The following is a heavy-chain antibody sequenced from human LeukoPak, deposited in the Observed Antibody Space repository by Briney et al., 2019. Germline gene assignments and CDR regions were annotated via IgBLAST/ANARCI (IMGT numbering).Heavy chain of an antibody. CDR1: GFTFTNHA. Sequence: PGGSLRLSCAASGFTFTNHAMSWVRQAPGKGLEWVSTISGSGDSTYYADSVKGRFTISRDNSKNTLYLQMNSLRAEDTAVYYCAKRGGTIIHYYYYAMDVWGQGTTATVSS. CDR3: AKRGGTIIHYYYYAMDV. V-gene: IGHV3-23*01. CDR2: ISGSGDST. J-gene: IGHJ6*02. D-gene: IGHD1-1*01.